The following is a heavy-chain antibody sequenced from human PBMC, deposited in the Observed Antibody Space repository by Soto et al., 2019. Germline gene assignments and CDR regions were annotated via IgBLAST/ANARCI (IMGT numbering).Heavy chain of an antibody. CDR3: ARGGGPYVWFNEF. CDR1: GGLFSSFA. CDR2: IIPAFGTT. Sequence: QEQLVQSGAEVKKPGSSVKVSCKDSGGLFSSFAISWVRQAPGQGLEWMGGIIPAFGTTNYAQKFQGRVTITADESTNTAYMELSSLTSDDTAMYYCARGGGPYVWFNEFWGQGTQVTVSS. D-gene: IGHD3-16*01. V-gene: IGHV1-69*01. J-gene: IGHJ4*02.